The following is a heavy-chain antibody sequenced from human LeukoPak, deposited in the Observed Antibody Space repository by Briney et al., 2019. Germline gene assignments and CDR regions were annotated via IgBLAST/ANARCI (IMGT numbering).Heavy chain of an antibody. J-gene: IGHJ4*02. Sequence: QPGGSLRLSCAASGFTFSSYAMSWVRQAPGKGLEWVSAISGSGDSTYYADSVKGRSTISRDNSKNTLYLQMNSLRAEDTAVYYCAKGTGIAAAGLIDYWGQGTLVTVSS. CDR2: ISGSGDST. CDR1: GFTFSSYA. V-gene: IGHV3-23*01. CDR3: AKGTGIAAAGLIDY. D-gene: IGHD6-13*01.